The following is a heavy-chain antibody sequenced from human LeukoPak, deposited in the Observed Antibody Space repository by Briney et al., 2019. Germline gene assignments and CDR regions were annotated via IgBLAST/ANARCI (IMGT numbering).Heavy chain of an antibody. J-gene: IGHJ5*02. D-gene: IGHD3-9*01. V-gene: IGHV1-18*01. CDR2: ISAYNGNT. Sequence: ASVKVSCKASGYTFTSYGISWVRQAPGQGLEWMGWISAYNGNTNYAQKLQGRVTMTTDTSTSTAYIELRSLRSDDTAVYYCARGMHDILTAWFDPWGQGTLVTVSS. CDR3: ARGMHDILTAWFDP. CDR1: GYTFTSYG.